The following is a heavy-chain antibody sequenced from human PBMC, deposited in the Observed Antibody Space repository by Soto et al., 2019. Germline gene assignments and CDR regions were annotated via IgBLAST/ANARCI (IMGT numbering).Heavy chain of an antibody. V-gene: IGHV3-7*01. D-gene: IGHD3-3*01. CDR2: IKQDGSEK. Sequence: GSLRLSCAASGFTFSSYWMSWVRQAPGKGLEWVANIKQDGSEKYYVDSVKGRFTISRDNAKNSLYLQMNSLRAEDTAVYYCANEDYDFWSGYSAYWGQGTLVTVSS. CDR1: GFTFSSYW. CDR3: ANEDYDFWSGYSAY. J-gene: IGHJ4*02.